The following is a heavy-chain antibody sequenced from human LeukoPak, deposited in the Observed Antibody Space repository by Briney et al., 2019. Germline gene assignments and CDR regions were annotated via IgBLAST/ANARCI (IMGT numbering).Heavy chain of an antibody. J-gene: IGHJ4*02. D-gene: IGHD3-22*01. CDR1: GGSISSGSYY. CDR2: IYTSGST. Sequence: SQTLSLTCTVSGGSISSGSYYWSWIRQPAGKGLEWIGRIYTSGSTNYNPSLKSRVTISVDTSKNQFSLKLSSVTAADTAVYYCARLNYYDSSGYANLDYWGQGTLVTVSS. CDR3: ARLNYYDSSGYANLDY. V-gene: IGHV4-61*02.